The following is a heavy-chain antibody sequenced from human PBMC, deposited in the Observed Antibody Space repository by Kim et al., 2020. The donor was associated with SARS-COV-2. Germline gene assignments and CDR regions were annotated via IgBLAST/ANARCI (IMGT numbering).Heavy chain of an antibody. CDR3: ARVPGRSPIDVDY. V-gene: IGHV4-34*01. J-gene: IGHJ4*02. Sequence: YTPPLTRRVTISVDTSKNLISLKLSSVTAADTVVYYCARVPGRSPIDVDYWGQGTLVTVSS.